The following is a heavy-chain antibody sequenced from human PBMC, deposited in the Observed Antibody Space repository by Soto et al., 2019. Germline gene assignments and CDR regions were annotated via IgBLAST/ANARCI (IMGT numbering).Heavy chain of an antibody. D-gene: IGHD4-17*01. CDR3: ARVRGDYLASDYYYYMDV. CDR2: IYYSGST. CDR1: GGSISSGGYY. J-gene: IGHJ6*03. V-gene: IGHV4-31*03. Sequence: SETLSLTCTVSGGSISSGGYYWSWIRQHPGKGLEWIGYIYYSGSTYYNPSLKSRVTISVDTSKNQFSLKLSSVTAADTAVYYCARVRGDYLASDYYYYMDVWGKGTTVTVSS.